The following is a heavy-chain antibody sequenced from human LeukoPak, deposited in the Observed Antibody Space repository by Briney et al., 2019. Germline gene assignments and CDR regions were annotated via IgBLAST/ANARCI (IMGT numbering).Heavy chain of an antibody. V-gene: IGHV4-39*07. D-gene: IGHD6-19*01. CDR2: IYYGRST. CDR1: GGSISSSSYY. CDR3: ARGGIAVAGIVAFDI. Sequence: PSETLSLTCTVSGGSISSSSYYWGWIRQPPGKGLECIGSIYYGRSTYYNPSLKSRVTMSVDTSKNQFSLKLSSVTAADTAVYYCARGGIAVAGIVAFDIWGQGTMVTVSS. J-gene: IGHJ3*02.